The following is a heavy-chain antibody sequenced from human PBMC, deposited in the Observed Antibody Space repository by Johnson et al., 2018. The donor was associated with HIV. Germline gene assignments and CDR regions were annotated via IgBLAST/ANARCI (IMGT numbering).Heavy chain of an antibody. D-gene: IGHD3-10*01. CDR3: ARDRVWFGELYAFDI. CDR1: GFTLGSYD. Sequence: VQLVESGGGLVQRGGSLRLSCEASGFTLGSYDMHWVRQAAGKGLEWVSEIDSDGETYYPASVKGRFTTSRENYKNSFYLHMNSLRAGDTAVYYCARDRVWFGELYAFDIWGQGTMVTVSS. J-gene: IGHJ3*02. V-gene: IGHV3-13*01. CDR2: IDSDGET.